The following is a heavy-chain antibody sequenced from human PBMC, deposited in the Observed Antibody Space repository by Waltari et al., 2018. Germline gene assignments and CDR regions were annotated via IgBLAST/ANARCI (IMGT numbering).Heavy chain of an antibody. J-gene: IGHJ4*02. V-gene: IGHV4-59*01. D-gene: IGHD6-6*01. CDR2: IYYYGST. CDR3: ATLAGTGSSSYLHDY. Sequence: QVQLQESGPGLVKPSATLSLTCTVSGGSISDYHWTWIRQPPGKGLEWIGYIYYYGSTNYNPSLARRVTISVDTSKNQFSLNLRSVTAADTAVYFCATLAGTGSSSYLHDYWGKGTLVTVSS. CDR1: GGSISDYH.